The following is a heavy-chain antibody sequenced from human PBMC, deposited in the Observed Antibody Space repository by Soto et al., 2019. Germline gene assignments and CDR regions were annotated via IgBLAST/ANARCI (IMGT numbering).Heavy chain of an antibody. CDR2: ISGSSGII. D-gene: IGHD5-12*01. CDR1: GVTFNSII. Sequence: GGSLRLSCAVSGVTFNSIIINWVRQAPGKGLEWVSYISGSSGIINYADSVKGRLTISRDNTKNTVHLQMNSLRVEDTAIYYCAKLTGSSGYDAFDFWGQGTLVTVSS. CDR3: AKLTGSSGYDAFDF. V-gene: IGHV3-48*04. J-gene: IGHJ4*02.